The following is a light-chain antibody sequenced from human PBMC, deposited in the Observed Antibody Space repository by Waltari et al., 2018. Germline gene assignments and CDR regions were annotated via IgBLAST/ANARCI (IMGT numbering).Light chain of an antibody. Sequence: QSALTQPASVSGSPGQSITISCTGTSSDVGTYNYVSWYQQHPGKAPKLMIYDVSKRPSGVSDRFSGSKSGNTASLTISGLQAEDEADYYCNSYSSSSSLVLFGGGTKLTVV. CDR3: NSYSSSSSLVL. J-gene: IGLJ2*01. V-gene: IGLV2-14*03. CDR2: DVS. CDR1: SSDVGTYNY.